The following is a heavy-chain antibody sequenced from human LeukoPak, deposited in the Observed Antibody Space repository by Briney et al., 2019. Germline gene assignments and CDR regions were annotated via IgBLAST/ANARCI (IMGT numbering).Heavy chain of an antibody. CDR2: IYYSGST. J-gene: IGHJ4*02. V-gene: IGHV4-59*01. Sequence: PSETLSLTCTVSGGSISSYYWSWIRQPPGKGLEWIGYIYYSGSTNYNPSLKSRVTISVDTSKNQFSLKLSSVTAADTAVYYCARERGRDGYNYPFDYWGQGTLVTVSS. CDR3: ARERGRDGYNYPFDY. D-gene: IGHD5-24*01. CDR1: GGSISSYY.